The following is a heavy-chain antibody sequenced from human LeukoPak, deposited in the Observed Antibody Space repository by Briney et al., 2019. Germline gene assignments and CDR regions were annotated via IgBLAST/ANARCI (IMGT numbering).Heavy chain of an antibody. CDR3: ARGYLFGVVVPAATFDY. CDR1: GGTFSSYA. D-gene: IGHD2-2*01. V-gene: IGHV1-2*02. Sequence: GASVKVSCKASGGTFSSYAISWVRQAPGQGLEWMGWINPNSGGTNYAQKFQGRVTMTRDTSISTAYMELSRLRSDDTAVYYCARGYLFGVVVPAATFDYWGQGTLVTVSS. J-gene: IGHJ4*02. CDR2: INPNSGGT.